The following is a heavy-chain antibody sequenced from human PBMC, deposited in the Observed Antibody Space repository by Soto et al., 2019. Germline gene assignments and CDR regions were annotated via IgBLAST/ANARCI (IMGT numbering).Heavy chain of an antibody. CDR2: IYYSGST. D-gene: IGHD3-3*01. Sequence: SETLCLTCTVSGGSISSSSYYWGWIRQPPGKGLEWIGSIYYSGSTYYNPSLKSRVTISVDTSKNQFSLKLSSVTAADTAVYYCARARTDFWSGYHNFDYWGQGTLVTVSS. CDR3: ARARTDFWSGYHNFDY. CDR1: GGSISSSSYY. V-gene: IGHV4-39*01. J-gene: IGHJ4*02.